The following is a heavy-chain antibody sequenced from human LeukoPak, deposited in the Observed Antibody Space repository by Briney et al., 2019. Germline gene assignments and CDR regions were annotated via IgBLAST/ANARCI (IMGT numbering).Heavy chain of an antibody. CDR2: IYSRGNT. D-gene: IGHD1-26*01. J-gene: IGHJ4*02. V-gene: IGHV4-61*02. CDR3: AGVHLEGGSGLVVDY. CDR1: GGSISSGPYY. Sequence: PSQTLSLTCTVSGGSISSGPYYWNWIRQPAGTGLEWIGRIYSRGNTNYNPSLKSRVTISVDTSRNQFSLKLTSVTAADTAVYYCAGVHLEGGSGLVVDYWGQGTLVTVSS.